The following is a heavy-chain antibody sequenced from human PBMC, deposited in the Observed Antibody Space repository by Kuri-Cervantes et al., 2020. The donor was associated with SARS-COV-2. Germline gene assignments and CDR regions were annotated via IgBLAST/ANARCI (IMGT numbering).Heavy chain of an antibody. J-gene: IGHJ4*02. CDR2: IYYSGST. D-gene: IGHD2-2*02. CDR1: GGSIGSYY. CDR3: ARGGGGYCSSTSCYSY. Sequence: GSLRLSCTVSGGSIGSYYWSWIRQPPGKGLEWIGYIYYSGSTNYNPSLKSRVTISVDTSKNQFSLKLSSVTAADTAVYYCARGGGGYCSSTSCYSYWGQGTLVTVSS. V-gene: IGHV4-59*12.